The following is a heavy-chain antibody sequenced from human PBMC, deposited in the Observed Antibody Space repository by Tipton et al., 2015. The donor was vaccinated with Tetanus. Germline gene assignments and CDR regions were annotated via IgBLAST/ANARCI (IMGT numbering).Heavy chain of an antibody. J-gene: IGHJ5*02. CDR3: ARDRGDTGTVNWFDP. CDR1: GGSIASQY. D-gene: IGHD1-1*01. CDR2: TYIRGTT. V-gene: IGHV4-4*07. Sequence: TLSLTCTVSGGSIASQYWSWIRQPAGKGLEWIGRTYIRGTTTYNPSLKNRVTISVDTSENQMSLRLTSVTAADTAVYYCARDRGDTGTVNWFDPWGQGTLVTVSS.